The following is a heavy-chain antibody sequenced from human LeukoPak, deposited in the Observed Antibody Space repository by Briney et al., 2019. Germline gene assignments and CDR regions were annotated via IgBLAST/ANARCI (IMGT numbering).Heavy chain of an antibody. CDR3: ARIGDYIFDY. D-gene: IGHD4-17*01. V-gene: IGHV1-69*04. CDR1: GGTFSSYA. J-gene: IGHJ4*02. Sequence: SVKVSCKASGGTFSSYAISWVRQAPGQGLEWMGRIIPILGIANYAQKFQGRVTITADKSTSTAYMELSSLRSDDTAVYYCARIGDYIFDYWGQGTLVTISS. CDR2: IIPILGIA.